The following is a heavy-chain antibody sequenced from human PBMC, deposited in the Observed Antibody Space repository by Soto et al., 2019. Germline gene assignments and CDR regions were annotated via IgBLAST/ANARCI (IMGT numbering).Heavy chain of an antibody. V-gene: IGHV3-30-3*01. CDR1: GFTFTSYG. D-gene: IGHD3-10*01. J-gene: IGHJ6*02. CDR2: ISYDGSNK. CDR3: ARSRGVSGAMDV. Sequence: GGSLRLSCAASGFTFTSYGLHWVRQAPGKGLEWVVVISYDGSNKYYADSVKGRFTISRDNSKSTLFLQMNSLRVEDTAVYYCARSRGVSGAMDVWGQGTTVTVSS.